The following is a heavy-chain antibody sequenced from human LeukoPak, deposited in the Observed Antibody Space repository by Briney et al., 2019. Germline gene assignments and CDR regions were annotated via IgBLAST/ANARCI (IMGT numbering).Heavy chain of an antibody. D-gene: IGHD3-3*01. Sequence: GGSLRLSCAASGFTFSSYGMHWVRQAPGKGLEWVAFIRYDGSNKYYADSVKGRFTISRDNSKNTLYLQMNSLRAEDTAVYYCAKHGYYDFWSGSPHYYMDVWGKGTTVTVSS. J-gene: IGHJ6*03. V-gene: IGHV3-30*02. CDR3: AKHGYYDFWSGSPHYYMDV. CDR1: GFTFSSYG. CDR2: IRYDGSNK.